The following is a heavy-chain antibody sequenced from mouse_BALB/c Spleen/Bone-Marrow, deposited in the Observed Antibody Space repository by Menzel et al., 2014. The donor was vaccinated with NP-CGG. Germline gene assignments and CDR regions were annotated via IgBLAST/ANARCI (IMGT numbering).Heavy chain of an antibody. D-gene: IGHD4-1*01. CDR3: ARLGRDY. CDR1: GYTFTDYN. Sequence: VQLQQPGPELVKPGASVKISFKASGYTFTDYNMHWVKQSHGKSLEWIGYIYPYNGGTGYNQKFKCKATLTVDNSSSTAYMELRSLTSEDSAVYYCARLGRDYWGQGTTLTVSS. J-gene: IGHJ2*01. V-gene: IGHV1S29*02. CDR2: IYPYNGGT.